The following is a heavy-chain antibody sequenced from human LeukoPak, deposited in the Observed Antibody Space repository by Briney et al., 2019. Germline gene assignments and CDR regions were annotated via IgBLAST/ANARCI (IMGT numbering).Heavy chain of an antibody. J-gene: IGHJ4*02. D-gene: IGHD5/OR15-5a*01. CDR2: IYYSGST. Sequence: PSETLSLTCSVSGASLAYYYWSWIRQPPGKGLEWIGNIYYSGSTKFNPSLRSRVTISVDTSKNQFSLKLCSVTAADTAVYYCARKGYSVYDGLDYWGRGTLVTVSS. CDR3: ARKGYSVYDGLDY. CDR1: GASLAYYY. V-gene: IGHV4-59*01.